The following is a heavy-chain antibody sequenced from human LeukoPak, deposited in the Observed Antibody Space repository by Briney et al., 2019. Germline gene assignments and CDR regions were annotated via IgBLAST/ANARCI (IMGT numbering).Heavy chain of an antibody. D-gene: IGHD1-26*01. CDR3: ARDGVAELMSALDY. J-gene: IGHJ4*02. CDR2: ISSSSTYT. Sequence: SGGSLRLSCAASGFTFSSYSMNWVRQAPGKGLEWVSFISSSSTYTYYADSLKGRFTISRDNAKNSLYLQMNSLRAEDTAVYYCARDGVAELMSALDYWGQGILVTVSS. CDR1: GFTFSSYS. V-gene: IGHV3-21*06.